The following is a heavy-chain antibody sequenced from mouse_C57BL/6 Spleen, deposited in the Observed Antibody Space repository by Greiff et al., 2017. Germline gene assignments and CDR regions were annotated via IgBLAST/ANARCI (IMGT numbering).Heavy chain of an antibody. Sequence: DVMLVESGGGLVKPGGSLKLSCAASGFTFSDYGMHWVRQAPEKGLEWVAYISSGSSTIYYADTVKGRFTISRDNAKNTLFLQMTSLRSEDTAMYYCARNWGYYVDYWGQGTTLTVSS. CDR2: ISSGSSTI. CDR1: GFTFSDYG. CDR3: ARNWGYYVDY. J-gene: IGHJ2*01. V-gene: IGHV5-17*01.